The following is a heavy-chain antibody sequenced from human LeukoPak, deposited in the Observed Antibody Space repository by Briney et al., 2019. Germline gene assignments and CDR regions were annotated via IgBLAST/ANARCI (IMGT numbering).Heavy chain of an antibody. Sequence: GSSVKVSCKASGGTFSSYAISWVRQAPGQGLEWVGGIIPIFGTANYAQKFQGRVTITADESTSTAYMELSSLRSEDTAVYYCARRIAVAGSVYFDYWGQGTLVTVSS. J-gene: IGHJ4*02. CDR2: IIPIFGTA. V-gene: IGHV1-69*01. D-gene: IGHD6-19*01. CDR3: ARRIAVAGSVYFDY. CDR1: GGTFSSYA.